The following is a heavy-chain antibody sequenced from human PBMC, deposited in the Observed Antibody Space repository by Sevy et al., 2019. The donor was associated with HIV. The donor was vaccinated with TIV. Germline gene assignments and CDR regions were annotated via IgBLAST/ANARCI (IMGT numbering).Heavy chain of an antibody. CDR1: GFTFSSFA. D-gene: IGHD1-26*01. V-gene: IGHV3-23*01. Sequence: GGSLRLSCAASGFTFSSFAMSWVRHIPGKGLEWVSTINDRGGSAYYADSVKGRFTLSRDNSNNTVFLQMNRLRDEDTAVYYCARPTPRIAPSSAAFFDYWGQGTLVTVSS. CDR2: INDRGGSA. CDR3: ARPTPRIAPSSAAFFDY. J-gene: IGHJ4*02.